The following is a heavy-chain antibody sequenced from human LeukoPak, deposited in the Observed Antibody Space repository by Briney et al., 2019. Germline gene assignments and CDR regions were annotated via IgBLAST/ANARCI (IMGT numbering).Heavy chain of an antibody. CDR3: VRYCSSTTCYTRAVDY. CDR2: IYHSGSA. D-gene: IGHD2-2*02. CDR1: GYSITSGYN. Sequence: SETLSLTCTVSGYSITSGYNWAWIRQPPGKVLEWIGSIYHSGSAYYNPSHKSRVTISVDTSKNQFSLKLSSVTAADTAVYYCVRYCSSTTCYTRAVDYWGQGTLVTDSS. V-gene: IGHV4-38-2*02. J-gene: IGHJ4*02.